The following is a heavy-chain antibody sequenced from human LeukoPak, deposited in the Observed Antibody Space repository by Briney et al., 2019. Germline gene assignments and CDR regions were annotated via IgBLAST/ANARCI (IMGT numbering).Heavy chain of an antibody. V-gene: IGHV3-30-3*01. CDR1: GFTFSSYA. Sequence: GGSLRLSCAASGFTFSSYAMHWVRQAPGKGLEWVAVISYDGSNKYYADSVKGRFTISRDNSKNTLYLQMNSLRAEDTAVYYCAKDRGGYSYGSSHYWGQGTLVTVSS. CDR2: ISYDGSNK. D-gene: IGHD5-18*01. J-gene: IGHJ4*02. CDR3: AKDRGGYSYGSSHY.